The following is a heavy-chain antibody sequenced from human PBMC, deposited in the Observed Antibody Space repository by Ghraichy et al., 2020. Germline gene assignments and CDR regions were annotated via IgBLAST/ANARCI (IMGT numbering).Heavy chain of an antibody. D-gene: IGHD2-15*01. CDR2: ISSSSSYI. V-gene: IGHV3-21*01. CDR1: GFTFSSYS. CDR3: ARDAGRIYCSGGSCYSYDAFDI. Sequence: GGSLRLSCAASGFTFSSYSMNWVRQAPGKGLEWVSSISSSSSYIYYAESVKGRFTISRDNAKNSLYLQMNSLRAEDTAVYYCARDAGRIYCSGGSCYSYDAFDIWGQGTMVTVSS. J-gene: IGHJ3*02.